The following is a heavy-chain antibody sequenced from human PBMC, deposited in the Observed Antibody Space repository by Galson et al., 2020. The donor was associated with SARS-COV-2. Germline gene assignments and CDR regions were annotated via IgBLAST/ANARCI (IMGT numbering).Heavy chain of an antibody. CDR1: GGSISSGGYY. CDR2: IYYSGSI. V-gene: IGHV4-31*03. CDR3: ARIKVATVGDYYGYGMGV. J-gene: IGHJ6*02. Sequence: SQTLSLTCTVSGGSISSGGYYWSWIRQHPGKGLEWIGHIYYSGSIYYNPSLKSRVTISVDTSKNQLSLKLSSVTAAYTAVYYCARIKVATVGDYYGYGMGVWGQGTTVTVSS. D-gene: IGHD5-12*01.